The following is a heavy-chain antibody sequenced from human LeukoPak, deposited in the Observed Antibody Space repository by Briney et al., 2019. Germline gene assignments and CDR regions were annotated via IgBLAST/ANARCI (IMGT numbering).Heavy chain of an antibody. D-gene: IGHD1-1*01. CDR1: GFTFGSYG. V-gene: IGHV3-30*02. CDR2: IRSDGSNK. Sequence: GGSLRLSCAASGFTFGSYGMHWVRQAPGKGLEWVTFIRSDGSNKYYADSVKGRFTISRDNSKNTLYLQMNSLRAEDTAVYYCARRPGLKAFDYWGLGTLVTVSS. J-gene: IGHJ4*02. CDR3: ARRPGLKAFDY.